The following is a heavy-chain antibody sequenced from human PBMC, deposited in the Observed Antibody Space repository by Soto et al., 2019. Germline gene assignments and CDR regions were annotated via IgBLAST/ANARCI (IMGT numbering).Heavy chain of an antibody. CDR2: INHIGST. V-gene: IGHV4-34*01. D-gene: IGHD6-19*01. Sequence: SETLSLPCAVYGGSFNGYYWSWIRQPPGKGLEWIGEINHIGSTNYNPSLKSRVTMSVDTSKNQFSLKLSSVTAADTAVYFCARQGLQWLPEGRDYFDYWGQGALVTVSS. CDR3: ARQGLQWLPEGRDYFDY. CDR1: GGSFNGYY. J-gene: IGHJ4*01.